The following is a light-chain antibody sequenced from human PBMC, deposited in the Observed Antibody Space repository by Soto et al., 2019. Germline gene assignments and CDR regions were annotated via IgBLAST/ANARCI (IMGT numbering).Light chain of an antibody. J-gene: IGKJ5*01. V-gene: IGKV2-28*01. Sequence: EIVMTQSPLTLHVTPGEPASISCRSSQSLIYNNTYNYLDWYVQKPGQSPQLLIYFGSNRAPGVPDRFSGSGSGTDFTLKINRVEAEDVGTYYCMQALQSLTFGQGTRLEIK. CDR3: MQALQSLT. CDR2: FGS. CDR1: QSLIYNNTYNY.